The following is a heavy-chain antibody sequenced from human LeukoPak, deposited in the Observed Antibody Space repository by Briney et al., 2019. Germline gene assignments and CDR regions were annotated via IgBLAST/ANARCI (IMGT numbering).Heavy chain of an antibody. V-gene: IGHV5-51*01. Sequence: GESLKISCKGSGYSFTSYWNGWVRQLPGKGLEWMGIIYPGDSDTRYSPSFQGQVTISADKSISTAYLQWSSLKASDTAMYYCARGASWDTAMVHFDYWGQGTLVTVSS. CDR1: GYSFTSYW. CDR2: IYPGDSDT. J-gene: IGHJ4*02. D-gene: IGHD5-18*01. CDR3: ARGASWDTAMVHFDY.